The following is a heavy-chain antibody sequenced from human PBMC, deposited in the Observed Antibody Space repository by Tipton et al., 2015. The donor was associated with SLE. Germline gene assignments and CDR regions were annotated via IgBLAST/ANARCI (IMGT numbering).Heavy chain of an antibody. CDR2: INHSGST. J-gene: IGHJ6*02. D-gene: IGHD1-7*01. CDR1: GGSFSGYY. Sequence: TLSLTCAVYGGSFSGYYWSWIRQPPGKGLEWIGEINHSGSTNYNPSLKSRVAISVDTSKNQFSLKLSSVTAADTAVYYCARAKTGTTYYYYYYGMDVWGQGP. V-gene: IGHV4-34*01. CDR3: ARAKTGTTYYYYYYGMDV.